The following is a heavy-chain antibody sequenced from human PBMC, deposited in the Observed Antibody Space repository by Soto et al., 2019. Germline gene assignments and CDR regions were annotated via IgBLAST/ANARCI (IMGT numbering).Heavy chain of an antibody. Sequence: QVQLVQSGAEVKKPGSSVKVSCKASGGTFSSYAISWVRQAPGQGLEWMGGIIPIFGTANYAQKFQGRVTITADESTQTAYMDLRSLRSEDTAVYYCAMCHGDNVSYYYDCDMDVWGQGTTVTVSS. J-gene: IGHJ6*02. CDR1: GGTFSSYA. V-gene: IGHV1-69*01. D-gene: IGHD4-17*01. CDR2: IIPIFGTA. CDR3: AMCHGDNVSYYYDCDMDV.